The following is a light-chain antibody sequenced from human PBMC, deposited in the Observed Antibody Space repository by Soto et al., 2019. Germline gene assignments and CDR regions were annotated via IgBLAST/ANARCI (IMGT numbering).Light chain of an antibody. CDR2: EVS. CDR3: SSYAGSISYV. CDR1: SSDVGGYNY. J-gene: IGLJ1*01. Sequence: QSVLTQPPSASGSPGQSVTISCTGTSSDVGGYNYVSWYQQHPGKAPKLMIYEVSKRPSGVPDRFSGSKSGNTASLTVSGLLAEDEADYYCSSYAGSISYVFGTGTKLTVL. V-gene: IGLV2-8*01.